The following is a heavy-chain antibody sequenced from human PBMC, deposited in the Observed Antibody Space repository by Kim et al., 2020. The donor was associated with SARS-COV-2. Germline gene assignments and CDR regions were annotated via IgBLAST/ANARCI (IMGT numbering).Heavy chain of an antibody. CDR2: IWYDGSNK. CDR1: GFTFSSYV. CDR3: ARVTSGYTYGLFDY. D-gene: IGHD5-18*01. Sequence: GGSLRHSCAASGFTFSSYVIHWVRQAPGKGLEWVALIWYDGSNKYYADSVKGRFTISRDNSKNTLYLQMNSLRAEDTAVYYCARVTSGYTYGLFDYWGQGTLVTVSS. J-gene: IGHJ4*02. V-gene: IGHV3-33*01.